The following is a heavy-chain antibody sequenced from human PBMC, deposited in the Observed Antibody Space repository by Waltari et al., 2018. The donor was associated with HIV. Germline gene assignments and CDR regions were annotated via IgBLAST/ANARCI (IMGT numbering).Heavy chain of an antibody. CDR3: ARFVGSSWVHGMDV. Sequence: QVQLQESGTGLVKPSETLSLTCTVSGGSISSYYWSWIRQPAGKGLEWIGRIYTSGVTNYNPSLKSRVTMSVDTSKNQFSLKLSSLTAADTAVYYCARFVGSSWVHGMDVWGQGTTVTVSS. CDR1: GGSISSYY. J-gene: IGHJ6*02. CDR2: IYTSGVT. V-gene: IGHV4-4*07. D-gene: IGHD6-13*01.